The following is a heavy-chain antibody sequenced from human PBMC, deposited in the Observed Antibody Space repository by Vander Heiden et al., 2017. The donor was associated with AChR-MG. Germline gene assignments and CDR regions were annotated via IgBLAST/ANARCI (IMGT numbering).Heavy chain of an antibody. V-gene: IGHV1-69*06. J-gene: IGHJ6*02. Sequence: QVQPVQSGAEVKKPGSSVKVSCKASGGTFSSYAISWVRQAPGQGLEWRGGIIPIFGTANYAQKFQGRVTITADKSTSTAYMELSSLRSEDTAVYYCASATYYYDSSGYYSDRPYYYGMDVWGQGTTVTVSS. CDR2: IIPIFGTA. D-gene: IGHD3-22*01. CDR1: GGTFSSYA. CDR3: ASATYYYDSSGYYSDRPYYYGMDV.